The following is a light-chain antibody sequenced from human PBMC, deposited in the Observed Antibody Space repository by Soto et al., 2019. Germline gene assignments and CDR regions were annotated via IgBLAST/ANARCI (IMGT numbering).Light chain of an antibody. CDR3: HKYKSAPYT. CDR2: AAS. CDR1: QGIANH. Sequence: DIQLTKSPSSLSASVGDRVTITCRASQGIANHLAWYQQKPGKAPNLLIYAASTLQSGVPSRFSGSGFGTDFTLTISSLQPEDVATSYCHKYKSAPYTFGPGTKVDI. V-gene: IGKV1-27*01. J-gene: IGKJ3*01.